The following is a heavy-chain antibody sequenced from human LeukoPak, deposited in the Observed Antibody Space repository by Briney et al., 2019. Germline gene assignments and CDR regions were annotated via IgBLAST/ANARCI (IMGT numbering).Heavy chain of an antibody. D-gene: IGHD3-10*01. J-gene: IGHJ4*02. Sequence: GESLKISCRGSGYSFTSYGISWVRQAPGQGLEWMGWISAYNGNTNYAQKLQGRVTMTTDTSTSTAYMELRSLRSDDTAVYYCARDSRFGDQTDYWGQGTLVTVSS. CDR3: ARDSRFGDQTDY. CDR2: ISAYNGNT. CDR1: GYSFTSYG. V-gene: IGHV1-18*01.